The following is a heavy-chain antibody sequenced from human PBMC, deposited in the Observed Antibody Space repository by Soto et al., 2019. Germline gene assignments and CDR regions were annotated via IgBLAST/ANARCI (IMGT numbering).Heavy chain of an antibody. V-gene: IGHV3-21*01. D-gene: IGHD3-16*02. Sequence: GSLRLSCAASGFTFSSYSMNWVRQAPGKGLEWVSSISSSSSYIYYAGSVKGRFTISRDNAKNSLYLQMNSLRAEDTAVYYYARDSDDYIWGSYRFDDAFDIWGQGTMVTVSS. CDR3: ARDSDDYIWGSYRFDDAFDI. CDR2: ISSSSSYI. CDR1: GFTFSSYS. J-gene: IGHJ3*02.